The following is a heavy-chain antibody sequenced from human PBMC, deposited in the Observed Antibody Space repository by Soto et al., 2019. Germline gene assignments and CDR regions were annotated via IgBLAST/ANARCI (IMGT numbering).Heavy chain of an antibody. CDR3: ASLYYYDKGSAFDI. CDR2: ISAYNGKK. CDR1: GYTFTSYG. V-gene: IGHV1-18*01. J-gene: IGHJ3*02. Sequence: ASVKVSCKASGYTFTSYGISWVRQAPGQGLEWMGRISAYNGKKNYEKKIKGRVTMTTNTSTSTAYMELRSLSSDDTAVYYCASLYYYDKGSAFDIWGQGTMVTVSS. D-gene: IGHD3-22*01.